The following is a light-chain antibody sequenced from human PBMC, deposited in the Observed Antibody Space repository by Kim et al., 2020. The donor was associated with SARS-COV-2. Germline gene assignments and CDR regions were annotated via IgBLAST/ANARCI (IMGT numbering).Light chain of an antibody. CDR3: LQHRTYPIT. CDR1: QDIGND. V-gene: IGKV1-17*01. CDR2: GAS. J-gene: IGKJ5*01. Sequence: DIQMTQSPSSLSASVGDRVTITCRASQDIGNDLGWYQQNPGRAPKRLIYGASNLQSGVPSRFSGSRSETEFTLTINSLQPEDFATYFCLQHRTYPITFGQGTRLEIK.